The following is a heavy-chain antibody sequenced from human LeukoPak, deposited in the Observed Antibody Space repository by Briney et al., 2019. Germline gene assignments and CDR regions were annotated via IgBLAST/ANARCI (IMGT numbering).Heavy chain of an antibody. J-gene: IGHJ4*02. CDR1: GFTVSSNS. V-gene: IGHV3-53*01. CDR2: IYSGST. CDR3: VRGAGAYSHPYDY. D-gene: IGHD4/OR15-4a*01. Sequence: PGGSLRLSCTVSGFTVSSNSISWVRQAPGKGLEWVSFIYSGSTHYSDSVKDRFTISTDTSKNTLYLQIKSLEAGDTAAYYSVRGAGAYSHPYDYWGQATLVTVSS.